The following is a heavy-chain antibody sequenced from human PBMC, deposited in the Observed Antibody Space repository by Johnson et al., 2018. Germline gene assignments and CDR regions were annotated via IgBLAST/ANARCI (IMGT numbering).Heavy chain of an antibody. Sequence: EVQLLESGGGLVKPGGSLRLACAASGFSFSTYTLNWVRQAPGKGLEWLSSISSRSRYINYADSVRGRFTISRDNAKVSLLLQMNTLTVEDTAVYYCARGLAPPGFEEEGYYSYMDVWGKGTAVTVSS. CDR1: GFSFSTYT. V-gene: IGHV3-21*01. J-gene: IGHJ6*03. CDR3: ARGLAPPGFEEEGYYSYMDV. CDR2: ISSRSRYI. D-gene: IGHD3-10*01.